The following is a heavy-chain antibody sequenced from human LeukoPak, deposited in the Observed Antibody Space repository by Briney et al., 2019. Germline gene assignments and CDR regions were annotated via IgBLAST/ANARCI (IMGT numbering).Heavy chain of an antibody. D-gene: IGHD2-2*01. V-gene: IGHV3-30*02. CDR3: AKDSRRYCSSTTCYDMDY. Sequence: GGSLRLSCVASGFTFSSYSMHWVRQAPGKGLEWVAFIRYDGSNKYYADSVKGRFTISRDNSKNTLYLQMNSLRAEDTAVYYCAKDSRRYCSSTTCYDMDYWGQGTLVTVSS. CDR2: IRYDGSNK. J-gene: IGHJ4*02. CDR1: GFTFSSYS.